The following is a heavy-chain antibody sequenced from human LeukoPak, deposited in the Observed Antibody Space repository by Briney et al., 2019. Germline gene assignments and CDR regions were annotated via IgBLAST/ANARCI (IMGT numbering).Heavy chain of an antibody. J-gene: IGHJ4*02. Sequence: GESLKISCKGSGYSFTSYWIGWVRQMPGKGLEWMGIIYPGDSDTRYSPSFQGQVTISADKSISTAYLQWSSLKASDTAMYYCARHLGYCSSTSCYHPFDYWGQGTLVTVSS. CDR2: IYPGDSDT. D-gene: IGHD2-2*01. CDR3: ARHLGYCSSTSCYHPFDY. CDR1: GYSFTSYW. V-gene: IGHV5-51*01.